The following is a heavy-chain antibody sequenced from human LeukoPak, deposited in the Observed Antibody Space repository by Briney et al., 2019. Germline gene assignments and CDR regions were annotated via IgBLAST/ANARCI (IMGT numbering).Heavy chain of an antibody. CDR2: ISSSSSYI. D-gene: IGHD6-13*01. Sequence: PGGSLRLSGAASGFTFSSYSMNWVRQAPGKGLDWVSSISSSSSYIYYADSVKGRFTISRDNAKNSLYLQMNSLRAEDTAVYYCARDSIAAEQNWFDPWGQGTLVTVSS. CDR3: ARDSIAAEQNWFDP. J-gene: IGHJ5*02. V-gene: IGHV3-21*01. CDR1: GFTFSSYS.